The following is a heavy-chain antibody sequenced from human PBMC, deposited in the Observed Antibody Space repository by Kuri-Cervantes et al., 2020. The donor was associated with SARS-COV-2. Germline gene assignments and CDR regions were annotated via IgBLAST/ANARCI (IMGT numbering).Heavy chain of an antibody. CDR1: GGSISSYY. CDR2: IYTSGST. D-gene: IGHD6-13*01. CDR3: ARGAEGSPFDY. V-gene: IGHV4-4*07. Sequence: GSLRLSCTVSGGSISSYYWSWIRQPAGKGLEWIGRIYTSGSTNYNPSLKSRVTMSVDQSNNQFSLKLSSVTAADTAVYYCARGAEGSPFDYWGQGTLVTVSS. J-gene: IGHJ4*02.